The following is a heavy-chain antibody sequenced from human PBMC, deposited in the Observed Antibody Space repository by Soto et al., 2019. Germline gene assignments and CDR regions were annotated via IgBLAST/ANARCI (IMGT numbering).Heavy chain of an antibody. D-gene: IGHD5-18*01. CDR2: IYYSGST. CDR3: ARAVDTATGDLPATDYYYYGMDV. Sequence: SETLSLTCTVSGGSISSSYYWSWIRQPPGKGLEWIGYIYYSGSTNYNPSLKSRVTISVDTSKNQFSLKLSSVTAADTAVYYCARAVDTATGDLPATDYYYYGMDVWGQGTTVTVSS. J-gene: IGHJ6*02. V-gene: IGHV4-59*08. CDR1: GGSISSSYY.